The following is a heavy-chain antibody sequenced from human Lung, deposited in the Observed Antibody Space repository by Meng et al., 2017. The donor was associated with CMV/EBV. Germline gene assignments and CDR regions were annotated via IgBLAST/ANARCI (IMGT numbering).Heavy chain of an antibody. V-gene: IGHV1-2*02. J-gene: IGHJ4*02. Sequence: QRVQAEAEVNNPGASVKVSVXASGYTFTGYYMHWVRQAPGQGLEWMGWINPNSGGTNYAQKFQGRVTMTRDTSISTAYMELSRLRSDDTAVYYCARPPMGQLSDYFDYWGQGTRVTVYS. CDR2: INPNSGGT. CDR3: ARPPMGQLSDYFDY. CDR1: GYTFTGYY. D-gene: IGHD6-13*01.